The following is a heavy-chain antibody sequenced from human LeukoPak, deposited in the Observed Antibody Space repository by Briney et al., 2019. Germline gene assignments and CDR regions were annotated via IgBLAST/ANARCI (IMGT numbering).Heavy chain of an antibody. CDR1: GGSFSGYY. J-gene: IGHJ3*02. V-gene: IGHV4-34*01. Sequence: KPSETLSLTCAVYGGSFSGYYWSWIRQPPGKGLEWIGEINHSGSTNYNPSLKSRVTISVDTSKNQFSLKLSSVTAADTAVYYCARAGGAFDIWGQGTMVTVSS. CDR3: ARAGGAFDI. CDR2: INHSGST.